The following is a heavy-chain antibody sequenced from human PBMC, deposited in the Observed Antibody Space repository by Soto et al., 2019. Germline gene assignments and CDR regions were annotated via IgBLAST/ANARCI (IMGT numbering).Heavy chain of an antibody. V-gene: IGHV4-31*08. CDR3: ACIFSGGYGYGFYYYGMDV. D-gene: IGHD5-18*01. CDR1: GDSISSGGYY. J-gene: IGHJ6*02. Sequence: TLSLTCTVSGDSISSGGYYWSWIRQHPGKGLEWIGYIYYSGSTYYNPSLKSRVTISVDTSKNQFSLKLSSVTAADTAVYYCACIFSGGYGYGFYYYGMDVWGQGTTVTVSS. CDR2: IYYSGST.